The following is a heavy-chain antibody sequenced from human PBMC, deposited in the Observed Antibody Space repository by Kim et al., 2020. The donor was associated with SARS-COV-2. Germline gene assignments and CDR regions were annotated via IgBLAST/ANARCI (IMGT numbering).Heavy chain of an antibody. V-gene: IGHV6-1*01. Sequence: YAVSLTRRITINADTSKNHISLQLNSVTPEDTAVYYCARCGVGFTVAVFAYWGQGTLVTVSS. D-gene: IGHD6-19*01. J-gene: IGHJ4*02. CDR3: ARCGVGFTVAVFAY.